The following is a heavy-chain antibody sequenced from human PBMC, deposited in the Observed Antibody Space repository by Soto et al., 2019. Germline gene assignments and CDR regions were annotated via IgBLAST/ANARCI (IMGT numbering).Heavy chain of an antibody. CDR1: GGSIKNTGAN. CDR3: ATHTSGSRNGPHT. V-gene: IGHV4-39*01. D-gene: IGHD1-26*01. J-gene: IGHJ5*02. Sequence: SETLSLTCTVSGGSIKNTGANWGWARQPPGKGLEWIGSVYYTGTTYYNPSLQSRVTISIDTSKNQYSLSVNSVAAADTAVYYCATHTSGSRNGPHTWGQGTLVTVSS. CDR2: VYYTGTT.